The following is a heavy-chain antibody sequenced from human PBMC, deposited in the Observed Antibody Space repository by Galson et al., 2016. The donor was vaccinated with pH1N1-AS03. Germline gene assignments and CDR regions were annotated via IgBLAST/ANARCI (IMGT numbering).Heavy chain of an antibody. CDR3: ARDPRGPCSSATCATTYYFGMDV. J-gene: IGHJ6*04. D-gene: IGHD2/OR15-2a*01. CDR2: INPNNGVT. Sequence: SVKVSCKASGYIFTGFYVHWVRQAPGRGLEWMGWINPNNGVTNYARKFQAWVTMTGDTSISTAYLELYGLKSDDTAVYYCARDPRGPCSSATCATTYYFGMDVWGKGTTVIVSS. CDR1: GYIFTGFY. V-gene: IGHV1-2*04.